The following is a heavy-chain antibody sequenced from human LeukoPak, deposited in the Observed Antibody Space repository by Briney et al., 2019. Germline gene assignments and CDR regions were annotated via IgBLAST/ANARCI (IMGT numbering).Heavy chain of an antibody. J-gene: IGHJ6*03. CDR1: GYSFTSYW. CDR2: IFPGDSDT. D-gene: IGHD5-18*01. CDR3: ARHVGGNSYGRGANYYYMDV. V-gene: IGHV5-51*01. Sequence: GESLKISCKGSGYSFTSYWIAWVRQMPGKGLEWMGIIFPGDSDTRYSPSFQGQVTVSADKSISTAYLQWSSLKASDTAMYYCARHVGGNSYGRGANYYYMDVWGKGTTVTVSS.